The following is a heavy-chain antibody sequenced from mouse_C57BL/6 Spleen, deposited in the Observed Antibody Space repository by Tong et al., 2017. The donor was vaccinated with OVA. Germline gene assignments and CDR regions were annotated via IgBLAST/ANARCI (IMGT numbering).Heavy chain of an antibody. CDR3: ARSYYDYDPYYFDY. CDR1: GFTFSDYG. D-gene: IGHD2-4*01. Sequence: EVQLQESGGDLVKPGGSLKLSCAASGFTFSDYGMHWVRQAPEKGLEWVAYISSGSSTIYYADTVKGRFTISRDNAKNTLFLQMSSLKSEDTAMYYCARSYYDYDPYYFDYWGQGTTLTVSS. CDR2: ISSGSSTI. J-gene: IGHJ2*01. V-gene: IGHV5-17*01.